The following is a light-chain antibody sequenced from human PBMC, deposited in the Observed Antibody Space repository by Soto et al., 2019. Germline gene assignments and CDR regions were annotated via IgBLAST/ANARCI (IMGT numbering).Light chain of an antibody. Sequence: DIVLTQFPESLTVSPGERVTINCDSSQSVLYRANNRSHLAWFQQRPGQPPKLLIFWASFRESGVPARFSGSGSGTHFTLTISSLQAEDVAVYHCHPFFITPWTFGQGTRVEIK. CDR2: WAS. J-gene: IGKJ1*01. CDR1: QSVLYRANNRSH. CDR3: HPFFITPWT. V-gene: IGKV4-1*01.